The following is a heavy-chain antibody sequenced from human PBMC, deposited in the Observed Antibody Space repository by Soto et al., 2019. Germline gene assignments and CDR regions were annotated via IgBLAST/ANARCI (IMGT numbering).Heavy chain of an antibody. CDR2: IYWDDSK. CDR3: AHKGPEDWPLDY. D-gene: IGHD3-9*01. J-gene: IGHJ4*02. Sequence: QITLKESGPTLXRPTQXLTLTXXFSGFSLSTSGVGVGWIRQPPGKALEWLAVIYWDDSKHYSPSLRSRLTITKDTSKNQVVLTMTNMDPMYTGTYYCAHKGPEDWPLDYWGQGTLVTVSS. V-gene: IGHV2-5*02. CDR1: GFSLSTSGVG.